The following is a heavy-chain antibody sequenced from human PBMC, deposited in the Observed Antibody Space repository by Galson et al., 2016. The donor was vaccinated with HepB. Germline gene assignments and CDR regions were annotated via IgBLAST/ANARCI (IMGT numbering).Heavy chain of an antibody. CDR1: GFTFSSFG. CDR3: ARVGRYPYNYATDI. D-gene: IGHD3-16*01. Sequence: SLRLSCAGTGFTFSSFGMSWVRQAPGKGLEWVSVISAIHNQIYYADSVRGRFSISRDNSRSRLFLQMNSLRAEDTAVYYCARVGRYPYNYATDIWGQGTTVTVSS. J-gene: IGHJ6*02. V-gene: IGHV3-23*01. CDR2: ISAIHNQI.